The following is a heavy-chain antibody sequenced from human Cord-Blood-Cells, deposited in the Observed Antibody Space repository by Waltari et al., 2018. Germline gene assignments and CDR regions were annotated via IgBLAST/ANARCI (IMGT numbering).Heavy chain of an antibody. V-gene: IGHV1-24*01. D-gene: IGHD1-26*01. CDR2: FDPEDGET. CDR1: GSTHTELS. J-gene: IGHJ4*02. CDR3: ATWSSGSYPIDY. Sequence: QVQLVQPGAEVKKPGGSVKASCKVSGSTHTELSMPWVRLAPGKGLEWMGGFDPEDGETIYAQKFQGRVTMTEDTSTDTAYMELSSLRSEDTAVYYCATWSSGSYPIDYWGQGTLVTVSS.